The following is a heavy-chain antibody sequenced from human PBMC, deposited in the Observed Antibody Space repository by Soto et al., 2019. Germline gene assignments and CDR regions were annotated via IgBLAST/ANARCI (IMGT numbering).Heavy chain of an antibody. CDR3: ARAKLVGATIKGPSRVGYYFDY. CDR2: IIPILGIA. J-gene: IGHJ4*02. D-gene: IGHD1-26*01. Sequence: SVKVSCKASGGTFSSYTISWVRQAPGQGLEWMGRIIPILGIANYAQKFQGRVTMTTDKSTSTAYMELSRLRSDDTAVYYCARAKLVGATIKGPSRVGYYFDYWGQGTLVTVSS. V-gene: IGHV1-69*02. CDR1: GGTFSSYT.